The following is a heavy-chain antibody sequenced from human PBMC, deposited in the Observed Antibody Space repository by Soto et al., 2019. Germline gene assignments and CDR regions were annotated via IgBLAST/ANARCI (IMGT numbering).Heavy chain of an antibody. CDR1: GGTFTSYA. J-gene: IGHJ4*02. D-gene: IGHD1-20*01. V-gene: IGHV1-69*01. CDR3: ASGGSIAGTIYYFDY. Sequence: QVQLVQSGAEVKKPGSSVKVSCKASGGTFTSYAISWVRQAPGQGLEWMGGIIPIFGTANYAQKFQGRVTITADESTSTAYMELSSLRSEYTAVYYCASGGSIAGTIYYFDYWGQGTLVTVSS. CDR2: IIPIFGTA.